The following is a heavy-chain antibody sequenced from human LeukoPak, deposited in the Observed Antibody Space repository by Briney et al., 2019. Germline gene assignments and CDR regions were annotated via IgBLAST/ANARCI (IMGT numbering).Heavy chain of an antibody. CDR2: INHSGST. V-gene: IGHV4-34*01. D-gene: IGHD2-21*01. CDR3: ARGSRLRVKYDY. CDR1: GGSFSGYY. Sequence: SETLSLTCAVYGGSFSGYYWSWIRQPPGKGLEWIGEINHSGSTNYNPSLKSRVTISVDTSKNQFSLKLSSVTAADTAVYYCARGSRLRVKYDYWAQGTLVIVAS. J-gene: IGHJ4*02.